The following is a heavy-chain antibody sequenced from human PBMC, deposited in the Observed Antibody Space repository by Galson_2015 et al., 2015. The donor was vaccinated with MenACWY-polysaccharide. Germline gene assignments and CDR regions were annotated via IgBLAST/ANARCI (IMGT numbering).Heavy chain of an antibody. V-gene: IGHV3-43*01. CDR3: ARDNSGDYYDRSGYLDF. D-gene: IGHD3-22*01. J-gene: IGHJ4*02. CDR2: ISWDGSTA. Sequence: SLRLSCAASGFTFDDHTMHWVRQAPGKGLQWVSLISWDGSTAYYADAVQGRFTISRDNGKNSLYLHMSSLRNEDTAFYFCARDNSGDYYDRSGYLDFWGQGTLVTVSS. CDR1: GFTFDDHT.